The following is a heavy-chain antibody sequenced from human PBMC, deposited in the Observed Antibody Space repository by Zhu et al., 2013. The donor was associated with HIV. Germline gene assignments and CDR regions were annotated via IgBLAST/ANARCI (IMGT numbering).Heavy chain of an antibody. Sequence: AEVRKPGASVKVSCKTSGFTFTDHYMHWVRQAPGQGLEWMGIINPSGGSTSYAQKFQGRVTMTRDTSTSTVYMELSSLRSEDTAVYYCARGTTTVTPAKYWGQGTLVTVSS. CDR2: INPSGGST. J-gene: IGHJ4*02. D-gene: IGHD4-17*01. V-gene: IGHV1-46*01. CDR1: GFTFTDHY. CDR3: ARGTTTVTPAKY.